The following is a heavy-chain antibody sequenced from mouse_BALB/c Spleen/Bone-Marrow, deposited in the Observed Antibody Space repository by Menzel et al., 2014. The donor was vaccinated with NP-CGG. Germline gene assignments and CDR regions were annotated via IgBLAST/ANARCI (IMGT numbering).Heavy chain of an antibody. V-gene: IGHV7-3*02. J-gene: IGHJ3*01. CDR3: ARDRRYDLAWFAY. D-gene: IGHD2-14*01. Sequence: VQLQQSGGGLVQPGGSLRLSCATSGFTFTDYYMSWVRQPPGKALEWLGFIRNKANGYTTEYSASVKGRFTISRDSSQSILYLQMNTLRAEDSATYYCARDRRYDLAWFAYWGQGTLVTVSA. CDR1: GFTFTDYY. CDR2: IRNKANGYTT.